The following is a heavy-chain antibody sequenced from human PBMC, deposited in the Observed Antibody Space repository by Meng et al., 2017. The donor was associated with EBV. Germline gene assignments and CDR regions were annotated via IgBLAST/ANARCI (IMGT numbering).Heavy chain of an antibody. CDR2: IYHSGST. Sequence: QVQLQESGPGLVKLSGTLSLTCAVPGGSISSSNWWSWVRQPPGKGLEWIGEIYHSGSTNYNPSLKSRVTISVDKSKNQFSLKLSSVTAADTAVYYCARDRGGYYDSSGYYADWGQGTLVTVSS. D-gene: IGHD3-22*01. V-gene: IGHV4-4*02. J-gene: IGHJ4*02. CDR1: GGSISSSNW. CDR3: ARDRGGYYDSSGYYAD.